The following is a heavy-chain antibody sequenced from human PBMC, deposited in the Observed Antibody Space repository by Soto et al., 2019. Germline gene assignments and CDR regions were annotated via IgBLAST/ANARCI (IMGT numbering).Heavy chain of an antibody. J-gene: IGHJ4*02. D-gene: IGHD5-12*01. V-gene: IGHV3-23*01. Sequence: GGALRLSCAASGFTFSSYAMSWVRQAPGKGLEWVSAISGSGGSTYYADSVKGRFTISRDNSKNTLYLQMNSLRAEDTAVYYCAKDIVATTQFDYWGQGTLVTVSS. CDR1: GFTFSSYA. CDR3: AKDIVATTQFDY. CDR2: ISGSGGST.